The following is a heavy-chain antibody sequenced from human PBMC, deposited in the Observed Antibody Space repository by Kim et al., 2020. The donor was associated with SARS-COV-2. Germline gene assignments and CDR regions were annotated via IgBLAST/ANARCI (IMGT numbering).Heavy chain of an antibody. CDR3: VRENYWAFDI. V-gene: IGHV3-48*04. D-gene: IGHD2-15*01. CDR1: GFTFSSYS. CDR2: VNGSGTST. J-gene: IGHJ3*02. Sequence: GGSLRLSCATSGFTFSSYSMSWVRQAPGKGLEWVSHVNGSGTSTKYADSVKGRFTISRDNAKNTLYQQMSGLRAEDTAVYYCVRENYWAFDIWGQGTMVTVSS.